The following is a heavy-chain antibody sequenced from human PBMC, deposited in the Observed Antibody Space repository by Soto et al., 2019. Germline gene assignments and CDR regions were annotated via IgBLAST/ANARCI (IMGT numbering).Heavy chain of an antibody. V-gene: IGHV5-51*01. Sequence: GESLKISCQVSGYTFAIYWIGWVRQMPGKGLEWMGIIYPSDSDTRYSPSFQGQVTISADQSINTAYLQWDSLKASDTAIYYCARPANTVADHFDLWGQGTLVTVSS. CDR1: GYTFAIYW. J-gene: IGHJ4*02. D-gene: IGHD4-17*01. CDR2: IYPSDSDT. CDR3: ARPANTVADHFDL.